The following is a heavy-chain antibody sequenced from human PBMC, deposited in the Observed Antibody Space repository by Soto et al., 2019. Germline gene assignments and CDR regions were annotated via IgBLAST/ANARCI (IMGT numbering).Heavy chain of an antibody. V-gene: IGHV4-39*01. D-gene: IGHD3-10*01. CDR1: GGSISSSSYY. CDR3: ARHGGRGWFGEPLGYYMDV. Sequence: SETLSLTCTVSGGSISSSSYYWGWIRQPPGKGLEWIGSIYYSGSTYYNPSLKSRVTISVDTSKNQFSLRLSSVTAADTAVYYCARHGGRGWFGEPLGYYMDVWGKGTTVTVSS. CDR2: IYYSGST. J-gene: IGHJ6*03.